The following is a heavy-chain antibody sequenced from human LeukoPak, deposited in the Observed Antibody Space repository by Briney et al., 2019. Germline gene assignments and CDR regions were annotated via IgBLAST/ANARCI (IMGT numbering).Heavy chain of an antibody. J-gene: IGHJ3*02. D-gene: IGHD5-12*01. CDR2: IYYSGST. Sequence: SETLSLTCTVSGGSISSYYWSWIRQPPGKGLEWIGYIYYSGSTNYNPSLKSRVTISVDTSKNQFSLRLSSVTAADTAVYYCARHTRPGHSGYGNAFDIWGQGTMVTVSS. CDR1: GGSISSYY. CDR3: ARHTRPGHSGYGNAFDI. V-gene: IGHV4-59*08.